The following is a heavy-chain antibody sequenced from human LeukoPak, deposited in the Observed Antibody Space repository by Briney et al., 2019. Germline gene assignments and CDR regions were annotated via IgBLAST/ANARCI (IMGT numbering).Heavy chain of an antibody. CDR2: ISSSSSYI. D-gene: IGHD2-2*02. CDR1: GFTFSSYS. Sequence: GESLRLSCAASGFTFSSYSMNWVRQAPGKGLEWVSSISSSSSYIYYADSVKGRFTISRDNAKNSLYLQMNSLRAEDTAVYYCARLSYTANFDYWGQGTLVTVSS. J-gene: IGHJ4*02. V-gene: IGHV3-21*01. CDR3: ARLSYTANFDY.